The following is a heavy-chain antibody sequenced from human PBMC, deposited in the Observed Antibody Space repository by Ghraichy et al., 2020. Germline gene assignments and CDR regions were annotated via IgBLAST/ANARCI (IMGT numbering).Heavy chain of an antibody. D-gene: IGHD3-9*01. Sequence: SETLSLTCTVSGGSISSYYWSWIRQPAGKGLEWIGRIYTSGSTNYNPSLKSRVTMSVDTSKNQFSLKLSSVTAADTAVYYCAREGYYDILTEVGGWFDPWGQGTLVTVSS. V-gene: IGHV4-4*07. J-gene: IGHJ5*02. CDR3: AREGYYDILTEVGGWFDP. CDR1: GGSISSYY. CDR2: IYTSGST.